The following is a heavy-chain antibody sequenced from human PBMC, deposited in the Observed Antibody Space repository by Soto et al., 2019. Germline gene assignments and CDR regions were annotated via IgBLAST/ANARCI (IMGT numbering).Heavy chain of an antibody. CDR1: RFTFTDYA. CDR3: ARDCITTTCHDYFDY. CDR2: INAGNGNT. V-gene: IGHV1-3*05. J-gene: IGHJ4*02. D-gene: IGHD2-2*01. Sequence: QVQLVQSGAEEKQPGASVKVSCKASRFTFTDYAIHWIRQAPGQRLEWMGWINAGNGNTKYSQKFQGRVTITRDTSESTAYMEVSSLRSEDTAVYYCARDCITTTCHDYFDYWGQGTLVTVSS.